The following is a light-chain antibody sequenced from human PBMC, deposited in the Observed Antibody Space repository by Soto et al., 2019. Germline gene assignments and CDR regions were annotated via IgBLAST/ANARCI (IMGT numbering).Light chain of an antibody. CDR3: SSYAASNNLGV. CDR1: SSDVGGYNY. V-gene: IGLV2-8*01. J-gene: IGLJ2*01. Sequence: QSALTHPPAASGSPGQSVTISCIGTSSDVGGYNYVSWYQHNPGKAPKLMIYEVSKRPSGVPDRFSGSKSGNTASLTVSGLQAEDEADYYCSSYAASNNLGVFGGGTKLTVL. CDR2: EVS.